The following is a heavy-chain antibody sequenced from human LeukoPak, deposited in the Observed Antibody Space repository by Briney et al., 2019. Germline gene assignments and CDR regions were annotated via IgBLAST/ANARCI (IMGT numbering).Heavy chain of an antibody. CDR2: IYTGGST. Sequence: MASQTLSLTCTVSGGSISSPSYFWTWVRQPAGKGLEWIGRIYTGGSTNYNPSLQSRVTMSVDTSKNQFSLKMSSVTAADSAVYYCARERQLLRGYAFDIWGQGTMVAVSS. D-gene: IGHD3-16*01. J-gene: IGHJ3*02. CDR3: ARERQLLRGYAFDI. V-gene: IGHV4-61*02. CDR1: GGSISSPSYF.